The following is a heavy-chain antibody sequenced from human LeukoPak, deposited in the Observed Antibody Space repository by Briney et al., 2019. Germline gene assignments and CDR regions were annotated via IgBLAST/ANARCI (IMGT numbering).Heavy chain of an antibody. CDR3: ARGPRIAAAVRYYYGMDV. Sequence: GASVKVSFKASGGTFSSYAISWVRQAPGQGLEWMGRIIPTLGIANYAQKFQGRVTITADKSTSTAYMELSSLRSEDTAVYYCARGPRIAAAVRYYYGMDVWGQGTTVTVSS. V-gene: IGHV1-69*04. CDR1: GGTFSSYA. D-gene: IGHD6-13*01. CDR2: IIPTLGIA. J-gene: IGHJ6*02.